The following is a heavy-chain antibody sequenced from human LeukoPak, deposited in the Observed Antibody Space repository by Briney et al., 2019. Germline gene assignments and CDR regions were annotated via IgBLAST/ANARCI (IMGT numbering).Heavy chain of an antibody. J-gene: IGHJ5*02. CDR1: GGTFSSYA. Sequence: ASVTVSCTASGGTFSSYAISWVRQAPGQGLEWMGGIIPIFGTANYAQKFQGRVTITADESTSTAYMELSSLRSEDTAVYYCARKVRDWFDPWGQGTLVTVSS. V-gene: IGHV1-69*13. CDR3: ARKVRDWFDP. D-gene: IGHD2-2*01. CDR2: IIPIFGTA.